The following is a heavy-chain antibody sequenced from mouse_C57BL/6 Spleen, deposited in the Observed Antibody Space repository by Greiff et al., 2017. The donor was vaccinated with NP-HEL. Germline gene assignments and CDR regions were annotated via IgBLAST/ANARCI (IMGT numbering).Heavy chain of an antibody. J-gene: IGHJ4*01. D-gene: IGHD2-3*01. CDR1: GYSFTDYN. Sequence: EVKLMESGPELVKPGASVKISCKASGYSFTDYNMNWVKQSNGKSLEWIGVINPNYGTTSYNQKFKGKATLTVDQSSSTAYMQLNSLTSEDSAVYYCARYDCYYAFYYAMDYWGQGTSVTVSS. CDR2: INPNYGTT. V-gene: IGHV1-39*01. CDR3: ARYDCYYAFYYAMDY.